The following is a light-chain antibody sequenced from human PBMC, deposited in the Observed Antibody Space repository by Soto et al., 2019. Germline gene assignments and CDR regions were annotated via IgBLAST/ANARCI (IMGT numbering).Light chain of an antibody. CDR3: QQYYSTPLT. J-gene: IGKJ4*01. CDR2: WAS. CDR1: QSVLYSSNNKNY. Sequence: DIVMTQSPDSLAVSLGERATINCKSSQSVLYSSNNKNYLAWYQQKPGQPPKLLIYWASTRESGVPDRFSGGGSATDFTLPIGSLQAEDVAVYYCQQYYSTPLTFCGGTKVEIK. V-gene: IGKV4-1*01.